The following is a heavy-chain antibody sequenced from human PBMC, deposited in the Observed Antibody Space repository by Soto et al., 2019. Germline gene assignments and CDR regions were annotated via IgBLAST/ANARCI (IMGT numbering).Heavy chain of an antibody. D-gene: IGHD6-19*01. CDR3: SSACGYVSGWYHCY. Sequence: QVQLVQSGAEVRKPGSSVKVSCKASGGTFSSDAVSWVRQAPGQGLEWMGGLIPILGTTHYAQTFQGRVTITADESTNTAYMGLSSLRYDDTAVYYWSSACGYVSGWYHCYWGDGTRVTVSS. CDR1: GGTFSSDA. V-gene: IGHV1-69*01. CDR2: LIPILGTT. J-gene: IGHJ4*01.